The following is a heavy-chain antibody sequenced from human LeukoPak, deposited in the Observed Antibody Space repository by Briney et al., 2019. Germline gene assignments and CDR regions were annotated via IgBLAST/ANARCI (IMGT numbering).Heavy chain of an antibody. CDR2: ISSTSTSI. J-gene: IGHJ3*01. CDR1: GFTFSSYA. Sequence: GGSLRLSCAASGFTFSSYAMNWVRQAPGKGLEWVSSISSTSTSIYHADSVKGRFTISRDNTKNSLYLQMDSLRAEDTAVYYCARGFRAFDFWAQGTMVTVSS. CDR3: ARGFRAFDF. V-gene: IGHV3-21*01.